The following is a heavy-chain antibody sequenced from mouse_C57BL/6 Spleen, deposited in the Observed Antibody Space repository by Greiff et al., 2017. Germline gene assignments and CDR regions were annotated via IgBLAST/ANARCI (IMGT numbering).Heavy chain of an antibody. D-gene: IGHD2-5*01. CDR1: GFTFSDYG. CDR3: ARPNYSNYVSFDY. Sequence: EVQGVESGGGLVKPGGSLKLSCAASGFTFSDYGMHWVRQAPEKGLEWVAYISSGSSTIYYADTVTGRFTISRDNAKNTLFLQMTSLRSEDTAMYYCARPNYSNYVSFDYWGQGTTLTVSS. CDR2: ISSGSSTI. V-gene: IGHV5-17*01. J-gene: IGHJ2*01.